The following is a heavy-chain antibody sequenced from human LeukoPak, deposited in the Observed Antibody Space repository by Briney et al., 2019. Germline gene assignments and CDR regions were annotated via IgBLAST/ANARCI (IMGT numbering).Heavy chain of an antibody. CDR1: GGTFSSYA. Sequence: SVKVSCKAFGGTFSSYAISWVRQAPGQGLNWMGGIVPLFRTPSYAQKFQARVTITADESTSTAYMELSCLRSEDTAVYYCARSLGYCSSTSCYSNAFDIWGQGTMVTVSS. CDR2: IVPLFRTP. CDR3: ARSLGYCSSTSCYSNAFDI. D-gene: IGHD2-2*01. V-gene: IGHV1-69*13. J-gene: IGHJ3*02.